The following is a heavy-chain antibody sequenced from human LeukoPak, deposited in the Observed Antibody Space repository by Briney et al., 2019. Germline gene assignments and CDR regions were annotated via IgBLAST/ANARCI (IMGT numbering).Heavy chain of an antibody. Sequence: GGSLRLSCAASGFTFSSYAMSWVRQAPGKGLEWVSAISGSGGSTYYADSVKGRFTISRDNSKNTLYLQMNSLRAEDTAVYYCAKGQEYYGILTGYDYWGQGTLVTVSS. CDR2: ISGSGGST. CDR1: GFTFSSYA. V-gene: IGHV3-23*01. D-gene: IGHD3-9*01. CDR3: AKGQEYYGILTGYDY. J-gene: IGHJ4*02.